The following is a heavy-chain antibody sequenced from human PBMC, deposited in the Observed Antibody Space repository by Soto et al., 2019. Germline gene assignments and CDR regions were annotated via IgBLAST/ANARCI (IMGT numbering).Heavy chain of an antibody. V-gene: IGHV1-18*01. Sequence: GASVKVSCKASGYTFTSCGISWVRQAPGQGLEWMGWISAYNGNTNYAQKLQGRVTMTTDTSTSTAYMELRSLRSDDTAVYYCARAFPILRYFDWLSLTGFDYWGQGTLVTVSS. J-gene: IGHJ4*02. CDR1: GYTFTSCG. CDR3: ARAFPILRYFDWLSLTGFDY. D-gene: IGHD3-9*01. CDR2: ISAYNGNT.